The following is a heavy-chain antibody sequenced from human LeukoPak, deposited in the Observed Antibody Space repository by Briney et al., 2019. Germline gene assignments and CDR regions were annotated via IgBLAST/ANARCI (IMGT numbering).Heavy chain of an antibody. V-gene: IGHV3-23*01. CDR2: ISGSGGST. CDR3: AKRSSGSYYYYYYYMDV. D-gene: IGHD3-10*01. CDR1: GFTFSSYG. J-gene: IGHJ6*03. Sequence: GGSLRLSCAASGFTFSSYGMSWVRQAPGKGLEWVSAISGSGGSTYYADSVKGRFTISRDNSKNTLYLQMNSLRAEDTAVYYCAKRSSGSYYYYYYYMDVWGKGTTVTISS.